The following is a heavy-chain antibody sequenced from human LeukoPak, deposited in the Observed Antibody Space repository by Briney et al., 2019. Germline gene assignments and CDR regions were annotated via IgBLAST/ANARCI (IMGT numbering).Heavy chain of an antibody. CDR2: IKQDGSEK. D-gene: IGHD3-10*01. J-gene: IGHJ3*02. CDR3: ARDGGDPAAISMVRGVISDAFDI. V-gene: IGHV3-7*01. CDR1: GFTFSSYW. Sequence: GGSLRLSCAASGFTFSSYWMTWVRQAPGKGLEWVANIKQDGSEKYYVDSVKGRFTISRDNAKNSLYPQMNSLRAEDTAVYYCARDGGDPAAISMVRGVISDAFDIWGQGTRVTVSS.